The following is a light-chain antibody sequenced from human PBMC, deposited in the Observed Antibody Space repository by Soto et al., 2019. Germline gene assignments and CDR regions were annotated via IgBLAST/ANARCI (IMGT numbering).Light chain of an antibody. CDR1: SSNIGAGYD. CDR3: QSYDSSLSGFV. CDR2: ANS. J-gene: IGLJ1*01. V-gene: IGLV1-40*01. Sequence: QSVLTQPPSVSGAPGQRVTISCTGSSSNIGAGYDVHWYQQLPGTAPKLLIYANSNRPSGVPGRFSGSKSGTSASLAITGLQAEDEADYYCQSYDSSLSGFVFGGGTKLTVL.